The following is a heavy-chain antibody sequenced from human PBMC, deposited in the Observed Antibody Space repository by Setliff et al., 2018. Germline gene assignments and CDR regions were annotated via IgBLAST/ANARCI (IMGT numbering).Heavy chain of an antibody. V-gene: IGHV3-7*01. CDR1: GFTLSNYW. CDR2: IKQDSTEK. J-gene: IGHJ4*02. CDR3: ARPGRSNYWDSFDY. Sequence: GGSLRLSCVDSGFTLSNYWMTWVRQAPGKGLEWVANIKQDSTEKYYVDSVKGRFTISRDNAKNSLYLQMNSLRADDTAVYYCARPGRSNYWDSFDYWGQGTLVTVSS. D-gene: IGHD3-10*01.